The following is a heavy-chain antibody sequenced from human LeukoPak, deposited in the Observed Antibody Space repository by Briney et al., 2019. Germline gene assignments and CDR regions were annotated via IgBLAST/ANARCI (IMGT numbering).Heavy chain of an antibody. D-gene: IGHD5-12*01. V-gene: IGHV4-59*12. J-gene: IGHJ4*02. CDR2: VDHTGST. CDR3: ARSGSGYLRYYFDY. Sequence: SETLSLTCTVSDDSITMYYWTWIRQPPGKGLEWIGYVDHTGSTKFNPSLNGRVTISVDTSKNQFSLKLSSVTAADTAVYYCARSGSGYLRYYFDYWGQGTLVTVSS. CDR1: DDSITMYY.